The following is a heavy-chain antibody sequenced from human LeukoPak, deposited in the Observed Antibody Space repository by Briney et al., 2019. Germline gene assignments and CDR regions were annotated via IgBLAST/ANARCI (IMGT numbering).Heavy chain of an antibody. CDR2: INAGNGNT. J-gene: IGHJ3*02. Sequence: ASVKVSCKASGYTFTSYAMHWVRQAPGQRLEWMGWINAGNGNTKYSQKFQGRVTITRDTSASTAYMELSSLRSEDTAVYYCAVGDYDSSGYYYGGGAFDIWGQGTMVTVSS. CDR3: AVGDYDSSGYYYGGGAFDI. D-gene: IGHD3-22*01. CDR1: GYTFTSYA. V-gene: IGHV1-3*01.